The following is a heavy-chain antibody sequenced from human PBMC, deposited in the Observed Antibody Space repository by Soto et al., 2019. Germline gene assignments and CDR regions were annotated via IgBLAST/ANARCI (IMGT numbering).Heavy chain of an antibody. D-gene: IGHD1-26*01. CDR2: ISSSSSYI. Sequence: ESGGGLVKPGGSLRLSCAASGFTFSSYSMNWVRQAPGKGLEWVSSISSSSSYIYYADSVKGRFTISRDNAKNSLHLQMNSLRAEDTAVYYCARRLTVGATTGYFDYWGKGNLVTVSS. V-gene: IGHV3-21*01. CDR1: GFTFSSYS. J-gene: IGHJ4*02. CDR3: ARRLTVGATTGYFDY.